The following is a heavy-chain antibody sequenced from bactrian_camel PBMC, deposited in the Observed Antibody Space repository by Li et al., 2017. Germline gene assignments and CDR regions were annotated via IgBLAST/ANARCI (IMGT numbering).Heavy chain of an antibody. Sequence: HVQLVESGGGSVQAGGSLRLSCAVSGNIRHSGCMAWFRQAPGKEHEGVATLHRDGSPAYYADSVKGRFTISRDNAKNTLYLQMNSLKTKDTAVYYCAADTGYGGRWLLAADFGYWGQGTQVTVS. CDR3: AADTGYGGRWLLAADFGY. CDR2: LHRDGSPA. V-gene: IGHV3S6*01. J-gene: IGHJ6*01. CDR1: GNIRHSGC. D-gene: IGHD6*01.